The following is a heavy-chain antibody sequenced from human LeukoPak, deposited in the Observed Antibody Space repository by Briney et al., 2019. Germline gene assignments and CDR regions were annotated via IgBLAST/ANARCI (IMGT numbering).Heavy chain of an antibody. CDR3: ARDVYLELRYYYYGMDV. V-gene: IGHV3-30-3*01. CDR1: GFTFSSYA. J-gene: IGHJ6*02. Sequence: GGSLRLSCAASGFTFSSYAMHWVRQAPGKGLEWVAVISYDGSNKYYADSVKGRFTISRDNSKNTLYLQMNSLRAEDTAVYYCARDVYLELRYYYYGMDVWSQGTTVTVSS. CDR2: ISYDGSNK. D-gene: IGHD1-7*01.